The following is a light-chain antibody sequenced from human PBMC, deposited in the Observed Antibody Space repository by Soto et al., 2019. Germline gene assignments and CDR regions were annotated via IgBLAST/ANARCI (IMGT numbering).Light chain of an antibody. J-gene: IGKJ1*01. CDR3: QQYGSSPRT. V-gene: IGKV3-20*01. Sequence: VVMTQSPATLSVSPWERATFSCRASESVSSSYLAWYQQKPGQAPRLLIYGASSRATGIPDRFSGSGSGTDFTLTISRLEPEDFAVYYCQQYGSSPRTFGQGTKVDI. CDR2: GAS. CDR1: ESVSSSY.